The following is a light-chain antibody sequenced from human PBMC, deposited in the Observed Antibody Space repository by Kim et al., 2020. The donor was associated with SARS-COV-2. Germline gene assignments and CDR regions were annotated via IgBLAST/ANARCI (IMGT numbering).Light chain of an antibody. CDR3: QQSYLTPYT. J-gene: IGKJ2*01. V-gene: IGKV1-39*01. Sequence: DVPMTQSPPSLSSFVGDRVTITCRTSRYISDSLSWYQHKPGKAPRLLIYSGSILQTGVPSRFSGSGSGTYFTLTISSLQPDDFATYFCQQSYLTPYTFGQGTKLEI. CDR2: SGS. CDR1: RYISDS.